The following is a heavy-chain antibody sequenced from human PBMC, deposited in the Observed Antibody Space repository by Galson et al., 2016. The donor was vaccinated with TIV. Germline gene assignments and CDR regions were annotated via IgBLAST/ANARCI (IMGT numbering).Heavy chain of an antibody. CDR2: ISSDGTNK. CDR3: ATCISGPTLALYYHGMDV. V-gene: IGHV3-30-3*01. J-gene: IGHJ6*02. Sequence: SLRLSCAASGFNFKTFPIHWVRLAPSKGLEWVSLISSDGTNKYYADSVKGRFTVSRDNSKNTVHLEMDSLRPEDTAMYFCATCISGPTLALYYHGMDVWGQGTTVTVSS. D-gene: IGHD3-10*01. CDR1: GFNFKTFP.